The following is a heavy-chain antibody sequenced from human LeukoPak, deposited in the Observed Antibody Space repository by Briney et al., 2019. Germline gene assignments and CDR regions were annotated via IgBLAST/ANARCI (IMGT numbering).Heavy chain of an antibody. V-gene: IGHV3-9*01. J-gene: IGHJ4*02. CDR3: AKEVTYYYGSGSYYNYFDY. CDR2: ISWNSGSI. Sequence: PGGSLRLSCAASEFTFDDYAMHWVRQAPGKGLEWVSGISWNSGSIGYADSVKGRFTISRDNAKNSLYLQMNSLRAEDTALYYCAKEVTYYYGSGSYYNYFDYWGQGTLVTVSS. CDR1: EFTFDDYA. D-gene: IGHD3-10*01.